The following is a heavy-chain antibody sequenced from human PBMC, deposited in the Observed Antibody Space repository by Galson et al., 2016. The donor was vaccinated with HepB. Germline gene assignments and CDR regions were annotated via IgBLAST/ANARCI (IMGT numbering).Heavy chain of an antibody. D-gene: IGHD1-26*01. CDR2: MHPNSGGT. CDR3: ARDTGLEYSEAFDY. J-gene: IGHJ4*02. V-gene: IGHV1-2*02. Sequence: SVKVSCKASGYTFTGHYIHWVRQIPGQGLEWMGWMHPNSGGTKYAQKFHGRVTMTRDTSISTVYMDLRNLTSDDTAMYYCARDTGLEYSEAFDYWGQGTLVTVSS. CDR1: GYTFTGHY.